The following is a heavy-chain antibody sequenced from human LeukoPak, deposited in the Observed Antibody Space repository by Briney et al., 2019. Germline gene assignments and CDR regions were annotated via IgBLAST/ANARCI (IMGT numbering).Heavy chain of an antibody. Sequence: SETLSLTCTVSGGSISSYYWSWIRQPPGKGLEWIGYIYYSGSTNYNPSLKSRVTISVDTSKNQFSLKLSSVTAADTAVYYCARDPVAAAGTFDYWAREPWSPSPQ. V-gene: IGHV4-59*01. CDR1: GGSISSYY. CDR3: ARDPVAAAGTFDY. CDR2: IYYSGST. D-gene: IGHD6-13*01. J-gene: IGHJ4*02.